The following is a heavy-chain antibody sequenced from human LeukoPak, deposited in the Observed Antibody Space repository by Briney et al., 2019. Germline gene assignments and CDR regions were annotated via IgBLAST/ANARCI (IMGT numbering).Heavy chain of an antibody. Sequence: GGSLRLSCAASGFTLSSHAMSWVRQAPGEGLEWVSAISDTGNTYHADSVKGRFTISRDSSKNTLFLQMNRLRPEDAAVYYCAKAPVTTCRGAFCYPFDYWGLGTLVTVSS. D-gene: IGHD2-15*01. V-gene: IGHV3-23*01. CDR3: AKAPVTTCRGAFCYPFDY. J-gene: IGHJ4*02. CDR1: GFTLSSHA. CDR2: ISDTGNT.